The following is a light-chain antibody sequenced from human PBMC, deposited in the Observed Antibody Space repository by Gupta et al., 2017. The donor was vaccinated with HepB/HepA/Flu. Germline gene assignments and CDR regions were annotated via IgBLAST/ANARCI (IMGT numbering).Light chain of an antibody. CDR2: GKN. J-gene: IGLJ1*01. CDR3: NSRDSSGNHLGV. CDR1: SLRSYY. V-gene: IGLV3-19*01. Sequence: SSELTQDPAVSVALRQTVGITCQGDSLRSYYASWYQQKPGQAPILVIYGKNNRPSGIPDRFAGSSSGNTASLTITGAQAEDEADYYCNSRDSSGNHLGVFGTGTKVTVL.